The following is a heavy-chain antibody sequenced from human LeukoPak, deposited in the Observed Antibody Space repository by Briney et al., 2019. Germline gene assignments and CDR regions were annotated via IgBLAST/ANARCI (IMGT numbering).Heavy chain of an antibody. Sequence: GGSLRPSCAASGFTFSSYDMHWVRQATGKGLEWVSAIGTAGDTYYPGSVKGRFTISRENAKNSLYLQMNSLRAGDTAVYYCARALVTGYYDYWGQGTLVTVSS. CDR1: GFTFSSYD. CDR3: ARALVTGYYDY. CDR2: IGTAGDT. V-gene: IGHV3-13*01. J-gene: IGHJ4*02. D-gene: IGHD3-9*01.